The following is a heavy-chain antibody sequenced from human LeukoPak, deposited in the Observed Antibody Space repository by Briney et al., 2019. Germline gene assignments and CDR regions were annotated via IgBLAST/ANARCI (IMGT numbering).Heavy chain of an antibody. Sequence: SETLSLTCSVSGGSISSGGYYWSWIRQHPVKGLEWLGNIFYSGSTYFTPSLKSRLAISVDTSENQFSLKLSSVTAADTAVYYYARGSSGSSKTFDFWGQGTLVTVSS. CDR3: ARGSSGSSKTFDF. V-gene: IGHV4-31*03. D-gene: IGHD1-26*01. CDR1: GGSISSGGYY. CDR2: IFYSGST. J-gene: IGHJ4*02.